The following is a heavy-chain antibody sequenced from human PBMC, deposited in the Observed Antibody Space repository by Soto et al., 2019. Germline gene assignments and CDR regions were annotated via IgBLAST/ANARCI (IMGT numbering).Heavy chain of an antibody. CDR1: GFTFSSYS. D-gene: IGHD2-21*01. J-gene: IGHJ5*02. Sequence: PGGSLRLSCAASGFTFSSYSMNWVRQAPGKGLEWVSYISSSSSTIYYADSVKGRFTISRDNAKNSLYLQMNSLRAEDTAVYYCARDRTYCGGDCYSHWFDPWGQGTLVTVSS. V-gene: IGHV3-48*01. CDR2: ISSSSSTI. CDR3: ARDRTYCGGDCYSHWFDP.